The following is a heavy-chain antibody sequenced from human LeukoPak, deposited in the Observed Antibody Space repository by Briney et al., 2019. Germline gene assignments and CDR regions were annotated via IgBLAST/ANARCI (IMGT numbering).Heavy chain of an antibody. V-gene: IGHV3-30*02. CDR2: IWYDGSNK. Sequence: GGSLRLSCAASGFTFSSYGMHWVRQAPGKGLEWVAFIWYDGSNKYYADSVKGRFTISRDNSKNTLYLQMNSLRAEDTAVYYCARDVAVALNFFDYWGQGTLVTVSS. CDR3: ARDVAVALNFFDY. CDR1: GFTFSSYG. D-gene: IGHD6-19*01. J-gene: IGHJ4*02.